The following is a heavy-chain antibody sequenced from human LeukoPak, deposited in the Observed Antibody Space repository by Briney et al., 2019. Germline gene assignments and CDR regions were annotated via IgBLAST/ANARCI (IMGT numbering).Heavy chain of an antibody. J-gene: IGHJ3*02. CDR3: AKEAAAAASDAFDI. V-gene: IGHV3-30*02. D-gene: IGHD6-13*01. CDR2: IRYDGSNK. CDR1: GFTFSSYG. Sequence: GGSLRLSCAASGFTFSSYGMHWVRQAPGKGLEWVAFIRYDGSNKYYADSVKGRFTISRDNSKNTLYLQMNSLRAEDTAVYYCAKEAAAAASDAFDIWGQGTMVTVSS.